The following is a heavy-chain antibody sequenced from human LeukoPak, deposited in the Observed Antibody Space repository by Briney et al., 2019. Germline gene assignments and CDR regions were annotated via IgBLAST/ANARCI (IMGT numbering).Heavy chain of an antibody. CDR3: ARLAGSYGDYFLGWFDP. V-gene: IGHV4-59*08. D-gene: IGHD4-17*01. CDR2: IYYSGST. CDR1: GGSISSYY. J-gene: IGHJ5*02. Sequence: SETLSLTCTVSGGSISSYYWSWIRQPPGKGPEWIGYIYYSGSTNYNPSLKSRVTISVDTSKNQFSLKLSSVTAADTAVYYCARLAGSYGDYFLGWFDPWGQGTLVTVSS.